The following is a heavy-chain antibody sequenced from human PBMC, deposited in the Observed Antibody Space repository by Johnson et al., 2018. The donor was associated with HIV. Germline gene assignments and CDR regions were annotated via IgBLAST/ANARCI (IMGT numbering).Heavy chain of an antibody. Sequence: QVQLVESGGGVVQPGRSLRLSCAASGFTFSSYAMHWVRQAPVKGLEWVAVISYDGSNKYYADSVKGRFTISRDNSKNTLYLQMNSLRAEDTAVYYCAREDDYSKVRAFDIWGQGTMVTVSS. CDR3: AREDDYSKVRAFDI. CDR1: GFTFSSYA. V-gene: IGHV3-30*04. J-gene: IGHJ3*02. D-gene: IGHD4-11*01. CDR2: ISYDGSNK.